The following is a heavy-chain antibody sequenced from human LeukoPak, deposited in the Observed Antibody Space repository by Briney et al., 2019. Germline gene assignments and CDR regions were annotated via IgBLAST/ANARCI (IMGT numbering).Heavy chain of an antibody. CDR1: GFTFSSCW. Sequence: GGSLTLSCAASGFTFSSCWMSWVRQAPGKEQEWVANIKQDASEKYYVDSVKGRFTISRDNAKNSLYLQMNSLRAEDTAVYYCARDYSIDYWGQGTLVTVSS. CDR2: IKQDASEK. V-gene: IGHV3-7*01. CDR3: ARDYSIDY. D-gene: IGHD4-11*01. J-gene: IGHJ4*02.